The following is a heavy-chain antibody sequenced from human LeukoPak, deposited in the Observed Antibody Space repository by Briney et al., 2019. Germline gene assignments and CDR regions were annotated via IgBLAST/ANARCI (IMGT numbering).Heavy chain of an antibody. V-gene: IGHV3-21*01. CDR3: VRGVPKTSYYYYYMDV. Sequence: GGSLRLSCAASGFTFSSYSMNWVRQAPGKGLERVSSISSSSSNIYYADSVKGRFTISRDNAKNSLYLQMNSLRAEDTAVYYCVRGVPKTSYYYYYMDVWGKGTTVTVSS. CDR1: GFTFSSYS. J-gene: IGHJ6*03. CDR2: ISSSSSNI. D-gene: IGHD4-11*01.